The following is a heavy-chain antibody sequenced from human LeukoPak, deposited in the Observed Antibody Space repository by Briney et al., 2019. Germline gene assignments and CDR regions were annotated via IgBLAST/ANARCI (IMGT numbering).Heavy chain of an antibody. V-gene: IGHV3-30*04. D-gene: IGHD3-22*01. Sequence: GSLRLSCAASGFTFSGYAIHWVRQAPGKGLEWVAVISYDGSNKYYADSVKGRFTISRDNSKHTLYLQMNSLRAEDTAVYYCAREHYYDSSGPYYFDYWGQGTLVTVSS. J-gene: IGHJ4*02. CDR1: GFTFSGYA. CDR2: ISYDGSNK. CDR3: AREHYYDSSGPYYFDY.